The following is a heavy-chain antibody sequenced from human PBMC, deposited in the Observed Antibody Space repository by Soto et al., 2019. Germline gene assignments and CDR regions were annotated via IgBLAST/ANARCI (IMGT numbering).Heavy chain of an antibody. CDR1: GYTLTELS. D-gene: IGHD4-4*01. V-gene: IGHV1-24*01. J-gene: IGHJ6*02. Sequence: ASVKVSCKVSGYTLTELSMHWVRQAPGKGLEWMGGFDPEDGETIYAQKFQGRVTMTEDTSTDTAYMELSGLRSEDTAVYYCATVSPPTVTTLFFYYYYGMDVWGQGTTVTVSS. CDR2: FDPEDGET. CDR3: ATVSPPTVTTLFFYYYYGMDV.